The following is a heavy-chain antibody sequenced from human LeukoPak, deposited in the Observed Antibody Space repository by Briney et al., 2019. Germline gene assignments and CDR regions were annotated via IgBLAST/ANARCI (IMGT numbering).Heavy chain of an antibody. CDR2: ISSHSRYI. D-gene: IGHD4-17*01. Sequence: GGSLRLSCAASGFTFSIYSMNWVRQAPGKGLEWVSSISSHSRYIYYADSVKGRFTISRDNAKNSLYLQMNSLRAEDTAVYYCARVGGDYVLWADYWGQGTLVTVSS. J-gene: IGHJ4*02. CDR1: GFTFSIYS. V-gene: IGHV3-21*01. CDR3: ARVGGDYVLWADY.